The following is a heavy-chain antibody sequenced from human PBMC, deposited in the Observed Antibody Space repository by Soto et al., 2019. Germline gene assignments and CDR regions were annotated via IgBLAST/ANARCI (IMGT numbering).Heavy chain of an antibody. Sequence: QVQLVQSGAEVKKPGASVKVSCKASGYTFTNYHISWVRQAPGQGLEWMGWISAYNGNTNYAQKLQGRGTTTTDTSAETAQMELWSLKSDRPAVFFCSRDFPPPREWGQGTLVTVSS. CDR1: GYTFTNYH. CDR2: ISAYNGNT. J-gene: IGHJ4*02. V-gene: IGHV1-18*01. CDR3: SRDFPPPRE.